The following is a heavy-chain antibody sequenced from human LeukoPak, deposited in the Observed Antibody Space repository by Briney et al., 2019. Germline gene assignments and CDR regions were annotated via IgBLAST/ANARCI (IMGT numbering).Heavy chain of an antibody. CDR1: SGSISSSNW. CDR3: ARDGGAHSYYYYGMDV. CDR2: IYHSGST. J-gene: IGHJ6*02. V-gene: IGHV4-4*02. D-gene: IGHD2-21*01. Sequence: SRTLSLTCAVSSGSISSSNWWSWVRQPPGKGLEWIGEIYHSGSTNYNPSLKSRVTISVDKSKNHFSLKLSSVTAADTAVYYCARDGGAHSYYYYGMDVWGQGTTVTVSS.